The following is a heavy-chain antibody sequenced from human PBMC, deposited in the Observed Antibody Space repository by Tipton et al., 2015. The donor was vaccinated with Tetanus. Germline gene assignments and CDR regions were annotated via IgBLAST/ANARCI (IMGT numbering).Heavy chain of an antibody. CDR2: IYQNGDA. J-gene: IGHJ6*02. V-gene: IGHV4-59*01. CDR3: ARERIEAFYYHGLDV. CDR1: GSSISSFY. Sequence: VKPSETLSLTCTVSGSSISSFYWYWIRQPPGKGLEWIAYIYQNGDANYNPSLQSRVTISVDTSKNQFSLQLAFVTAADTAIYYCARERIEAFYYHGLDVWGPGTTVTVSS. D-gene: IGHD2-21*01.